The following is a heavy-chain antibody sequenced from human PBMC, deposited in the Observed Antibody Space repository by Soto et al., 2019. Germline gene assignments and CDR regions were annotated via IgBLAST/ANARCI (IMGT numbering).Heavy chain of an antibody. CDR2: ITTYTGNT. V-gene: IGHV1-18*01. D-gene: IGHD1-26*01. J-gene: IGHJ4*02. CDR3: ARDRGSGSYYLGPYYFDY. Sequence: QVQLVQSGAEVKKPGASVRVSCKASGYTFTDYGFSWVRQAPGQGLEWMGWITTYTGNTNFAQKFQGRVTMTTDRFTSTAYMDLRSLTSDDTAGYYCARDRGSGSYYLGPYYFDYWGQGTLVTVSS. CDR1: GYTFTDYG.